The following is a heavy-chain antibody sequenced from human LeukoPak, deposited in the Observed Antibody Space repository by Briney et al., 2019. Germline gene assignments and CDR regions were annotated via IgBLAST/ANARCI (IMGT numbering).Heavy chain of an antibody. Sequence: GGSLRLSCAASGFTFSSYAMTWVRQAPGKGLEWVSGIGTSGGSTYYGDSVKGRFTISRDNSKNTLYLRMNSLRAEDTAVYYCAKNTGVYNSESYFPGYWGQGTLVTVSS. D-gene: IGHD3-10*01. CDR2: IGTSGGST. CDR3: AKNTGVYNSESYFPGY. CDR1: GFTFSSYA. J-gene: IGHJ4*02. V-gene: IGHV3-23*01.